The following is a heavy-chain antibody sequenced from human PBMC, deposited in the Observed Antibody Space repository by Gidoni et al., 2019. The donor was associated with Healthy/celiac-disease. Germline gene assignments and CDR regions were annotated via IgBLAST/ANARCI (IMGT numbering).Heavy chain of an antibody. CDR2: ISYDGSNK. CDR3: AKYSQGARDGYNWGFDY. Sequence: QVQLVESGGGVVQPGRSLRLSCAASGFTFSSYGMHWVRQAPGKGLEWVAVISYDGSNKYYADSVKGRFTISRDNSKNTLYLQMNSLRAEDTAVYYCAKYSQGARDGYNWGFDYWGQGTLVTVSS. J-gene: IGHJ4*02. V-gene: IGHV3-30*18. CDR1: GFTFSSYG. D-gene: IGHD5-12*01.